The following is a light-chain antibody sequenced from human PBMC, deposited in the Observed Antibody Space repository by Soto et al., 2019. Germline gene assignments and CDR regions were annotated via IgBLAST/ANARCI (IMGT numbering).Light chain of an antibody. CDR1: QSVKNN. V-gene: IGKV3D-15*01. CDR2: GAS. Sequence: DIVMTQSPVTLSVSPGERATLSCRASQSVKNNLAWYQHKPGQAPRLLIYGASTRATDIPARFSGSGSGTEFTLTISSLQAEDFEIYYCQQCSNWPPLTFGGGTKVEIK. CDR3: QQCSNWPPLT. J-gene: IGKJ4*01.